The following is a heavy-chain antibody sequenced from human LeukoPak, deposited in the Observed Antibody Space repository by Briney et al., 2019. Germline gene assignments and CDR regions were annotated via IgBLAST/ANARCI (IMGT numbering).Heavy chain of an antibody. J-gene: IGHJ4*02. CDR1: GYTFTGYY. CDR3: ARVLPGYSSRWYHPVDY. Sequence: GASVKVSCMASGYTFTGYYMHWVRQAPGQGLEWMGWINPNSGGTNYAQKFQGRVTMTRDTSISTAYMELSRLRSDDTAVYYCARVLPGYSSRWYHPVDYWGQGTLVTVSS. CDR2: INPNSGGT. V-gene: IGHV1-2*02. D-gene: IGHD6-19*01.